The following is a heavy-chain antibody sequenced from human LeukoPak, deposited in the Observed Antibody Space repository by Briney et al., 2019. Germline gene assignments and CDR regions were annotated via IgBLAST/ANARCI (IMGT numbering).Heavy chain of an antibody. CDR3: ARANYYDSSGYPYYYYYMDV. D-gene: IGHD3-22*01. V-gene: IGHV3-7*01. CDR2: IKQDESEK. CDR1: GFTFTSYW. J-gene: IGHJ6*03. Sequence: GGSLRLSCAASGFTFTSYWMIWVRQAAGKGLEWVANIKQDESEKYYVDSVKGRFTISRDNAKNSLYLQMNSLRAEDTAVYYCARANYYDSSGYPYYYYYMDVWGKGTTVTVSS.